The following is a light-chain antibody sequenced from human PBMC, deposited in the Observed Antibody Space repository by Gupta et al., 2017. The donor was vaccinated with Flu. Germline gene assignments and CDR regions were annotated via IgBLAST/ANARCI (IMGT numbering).Light chain of an antibody. CDR3: QSADSSGPWV. Sequence: SYDLPQPPSVSVSPGQTARITCSGDALPKQYAYWYQQKPGQAPVLVIYKDSERPSGIPERFSGSSSGTTVTLTISGVQAEDEADYYCQSADSSGPWVFGGGTKLTVL. CDR1: ALPKQY. CDR2: KDS. V-gene: IGLV3-25*02. J-gene: IGLJ3*02.